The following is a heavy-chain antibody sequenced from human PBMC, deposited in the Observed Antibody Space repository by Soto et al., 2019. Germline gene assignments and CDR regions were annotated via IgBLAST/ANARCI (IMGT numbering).Heavy chain of an antibody. CDR2: MNPNTGPT. D-gene: IGHD3-10*01. J-gene: IGHJ6*02. Sequence: QVQLVQSGAEVKKPGASVKVSCWASGYMVTSYEINWVRQAPGQGLEWMGWMNPNTGPTGYAQKFQGAVTMSRSTSLIAAYLELSSLRSDDTAVYYCARGVRVVRAYHYFAMDVWGQGTTVIVSS. CDR3: ARGVRVVRAYHYFAMDV. CDR1: GYMVTSYE. V-gene: IGHV1-8*01.